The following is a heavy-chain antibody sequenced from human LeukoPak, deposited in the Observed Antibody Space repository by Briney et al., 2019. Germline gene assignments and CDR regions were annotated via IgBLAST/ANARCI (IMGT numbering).Heavy chain of an antibody. CDR1: GGTFSSYA. CDR3: ARRADYGGNLGDY. CDR2: IIPIFGIA. D-gene: IGHD4-23*01. Sequence: ASVKVSCKASGGTFSSYAISWVRQAPGQGLEWMGRIIPIFGIANYAQKFQGRVTITADKSTSTAYMELSSLRSEDTDVYYCARRADYGGNLGDYWGQGTLVTVSS. V-gene: IGHV1-69*04. J-gene: IGHJ4*02.